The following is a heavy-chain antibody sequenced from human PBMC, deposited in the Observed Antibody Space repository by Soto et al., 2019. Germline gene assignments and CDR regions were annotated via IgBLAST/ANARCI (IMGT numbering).Heavy chain of an antibody. V-gene: IGHV3-23*01. Sequence: EVQLLESGGGLVQPGGSLRLSCAASGFTFSSYAMSWVRQAPGKGLEWVSALSGSGGSTYYADSVKGRFTISRDNSKNTLYLQMNSLRAEDTAVYYCAKGELGVVILRPLGFDIWGQGTMVTVSS. CDR1: GFTFSSYA. CDR2: LSGSGGST. CDR3: AKGELGVVILRPLGFDI. J-gene: IGHJ3*02. D-gene: IGHD3-22*01.